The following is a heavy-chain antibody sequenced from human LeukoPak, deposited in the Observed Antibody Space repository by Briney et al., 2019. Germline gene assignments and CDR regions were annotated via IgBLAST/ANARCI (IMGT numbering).Heavy chain of an antibody. CDR2: INHSGST. J-gene: IGHJ5*02. CDR3: ARTRYYRNWFDP. Sequence: PSETLSLTCAVYGGSFSGYYWSWIRQPPGEGLEWIGEINHSGSTNYNPSLKSRVTISVDTSKNQFSLKLSSVTAADTAVYYCARTRYYRNWFDPWGQGTLVTVSS. D-gene: IGHD1-14*01. V-gene: IGHV4-34*01. CDR1: GGSFSGYY.